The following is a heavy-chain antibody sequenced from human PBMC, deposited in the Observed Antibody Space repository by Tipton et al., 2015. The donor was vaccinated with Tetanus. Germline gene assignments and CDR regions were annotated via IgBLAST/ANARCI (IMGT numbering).Heavy chain of an antibody. CDR1: GFTFSLYP. CDR3: ASGSTLDY. V-gene: IGHV3-21*01. CDR2: ISSTSTYI. J-gene: IGHJ4*02. Sequence: SLRLSCEVSGFTFSLYPMNWVRQAPGKGLEWVSSISSTSTYISYADSVKGRFTISRDNAKNSVFLQMNSLTAADTAVYYCASGSTLDYWGQGTLVTVSS. D-gene: IGHD1-1*01.